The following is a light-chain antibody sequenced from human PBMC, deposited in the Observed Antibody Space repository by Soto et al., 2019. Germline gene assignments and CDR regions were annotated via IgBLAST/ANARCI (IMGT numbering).Light chain of an antibody. CDR2: RAS. CDR1: QSISSY. CDR3: QQYQTYWT. J-gene: IGKJ1*01. Sequence: IEMTQSPSSLSASVGDRVTITCRASQSISSYLNWYQQKPREAPKLLIYRASILESGVPSRFSGSGFGTEFTLTISNLQPDDFATYHCQQYQTYWTFGQGTKVDIK. V-gene: IGKV1-5*03.